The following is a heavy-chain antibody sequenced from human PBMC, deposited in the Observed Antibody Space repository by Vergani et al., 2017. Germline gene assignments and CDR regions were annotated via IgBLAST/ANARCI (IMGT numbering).Heavy chain of an antibody. V-gene: IGHV4-34*01. Sequence: QVQLQQWGAGLLKPSETLSLTCAVYGGSFSGYYWSWIRQPPGKGLEWIGEINHSGSTNYNPSLKSRVTISVDTSKNQFSLKLSSVTAADTAVYYCARGRRVMLVGRYFDLWGRGTLVTVSS. CDR2: INHSGST. J-gene: IGHJ2*01. CDR3: ARGRRVMLVGRYFDL. D-gene: IGHD6-13*01. CDR1: GGSFSGYY.